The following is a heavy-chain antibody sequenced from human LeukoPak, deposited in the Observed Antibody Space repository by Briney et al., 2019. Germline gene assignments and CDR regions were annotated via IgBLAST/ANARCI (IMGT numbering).Heavy chain of an antibody. Sequence: GGSLRLSCAASGFTFSSYAMTWVRQAPGKGPEWVSAIVGSGSSAYYADSVKGRFTISRDNSKNTLYLQMNSLRAEDTALYYCARGGYTYGWGAFDTWGQGTRVTVSS. D-gene: IGHD5-18*01. V-gene: IGHV3-23*01. CDR1: GFTFSSYA. J-gene: IGHJ3*02. CDR3: ARGGYTYGWGAFDT. CDR2: IVGSGSSA.